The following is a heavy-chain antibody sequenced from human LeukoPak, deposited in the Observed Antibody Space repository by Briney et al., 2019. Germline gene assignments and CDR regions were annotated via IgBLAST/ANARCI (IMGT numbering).Heavy chain of an antibody. CDR1: GFTFSSYA. CDR3: ARDFGYGGNTNFFY. V-gene: IGHV3-21*01. D-gene: IGHD4-23*01. J-gene: IGHJ4*02. Sequence: GGSLRLSCAASGFTFSSYAMSWVRQAPGKGLEWVSSISSSSSYIYYADSVKGRFTISRDNAKNSLYLQMNSLRAEDTAVYYCARDFGYGGNTNFFYWGQGTLVTVSS. CDR2: ISSSSSYI.